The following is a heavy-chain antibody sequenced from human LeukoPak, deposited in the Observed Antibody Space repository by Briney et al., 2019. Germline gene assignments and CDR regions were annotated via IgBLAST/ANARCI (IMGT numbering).Heavy chain of an antibody. CDR2: IYYSGTT. D-gene: IGHD3-22*01. Sequence: PWETLSLTCTVPGGSISSHYWSWFRQTPGERPEWIAFIYYSGTTNYNPSLKGRVTISIDSSKNQFSLKLSSVTAADTAIYYCARGTGFYVSSGHYYWGYFDSWGQGTLVPVSS. J-gene: IGHJ4*02. CDR1: GGSISSHY. V-gene: IGHV4-59*11. CDR3: ARGTGFYVSSGHYYWGYFDS.